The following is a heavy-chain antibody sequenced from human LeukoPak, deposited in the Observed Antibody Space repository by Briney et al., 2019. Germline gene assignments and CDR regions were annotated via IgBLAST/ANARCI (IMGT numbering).Heavy chain of an antibody. CDR2: INTNSGDT. CDR1: GCTFTDYY. V-gene: IGHV1-2*02. J-gene: IGHJ4*02. CDR3: SRLAGCGGDCYSEGDY. Sequence: ASVKVSCKASGCTFTDYYIHWVRQAPGQGLEWMGWINTNSGDTNYAQRFQGKITMTRDTSTTTTYMELSSLTSDDTALYYCSRLAGCGGDCYSEGDYWGQGTLVIVSS. D-gene: IGHD2-21*02.